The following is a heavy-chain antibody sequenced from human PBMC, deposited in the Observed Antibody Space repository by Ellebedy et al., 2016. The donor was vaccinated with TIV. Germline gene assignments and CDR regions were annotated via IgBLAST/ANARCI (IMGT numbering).Heavy chain of an antibody. CDR2: IYPDDRT. CDR1: GFIVSATY. D-gene: IGHD3-3*01. CDR3: ARDSGFGVDTPY. V-gene: IGHV3-53*01. Sequence: GGSLRLXCPPSGFIVSATYMSWVRQAPGKGLEWVSIIYPDDRTFYAGFARGRFSISRDKSKNTLYLQMNSLRADDTAVYYRARDSGFGVDTPYWGQGTPVTVSS. J-gene: IGHJ4*02.